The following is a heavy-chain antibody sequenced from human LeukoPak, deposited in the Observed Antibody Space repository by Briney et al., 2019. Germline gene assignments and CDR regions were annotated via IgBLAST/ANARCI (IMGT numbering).Heavy chain of an antibody. CDR1: GYSFTSYW. V-gene: IGHV5-51*01. CDR2: IYPGDSDT. J-gene: IGHJ1*01. CDR3: AIPPDSSGSYYTR. Sequence: GGPLHISCKGSGYSFTSYWIGWVRQMPGKGLEWMGVIYPGDSDTRYSPSFQGQGTISADKSISTSDPQGTSRPAPDPALIFGAIPPDSSGSYYTRWGEPTL. D-gene: IGHD3-22*01.